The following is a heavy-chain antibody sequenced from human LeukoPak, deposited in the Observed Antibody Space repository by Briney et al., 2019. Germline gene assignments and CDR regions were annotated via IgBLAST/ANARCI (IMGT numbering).Heavy chain of an antibody. Sequence: ASVKVSCKASGYTFTSYDINWVRQATGQGLEWMEWMNPNSGNTGYAQKFQGRVTMTRNTPISTAYMELSSLRSEDTAVYYCARGHDYGDYLDYWGQGTLVTVSS. CDR3: ARGHDYGDYLDY. CDR1: GYTFTSYD. J-gene: IGHJ4*02. CDR2: MNPNSGNT. D-gene: IGHD4-17*01. V-gene: IGHV1-8*01.